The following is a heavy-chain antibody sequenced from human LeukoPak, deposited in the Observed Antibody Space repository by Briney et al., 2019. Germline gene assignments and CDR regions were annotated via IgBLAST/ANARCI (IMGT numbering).Heavy chain of an antibody. CDR1: GFTFSRYW. V-gene: IGHV3-7*01. Sequence: GGSLRLSCAASGFTFSRYWMSWVREAPGKGREWVANIKKDGSEKYYVDSVKGRFTISRDNAKTSLYLQMNSLRAADTAVYYCARDLSGVAGYTYGRGIDYWGQGTLVTVSS. D-gene: IGHD5-18*01. CDR3: ARDLSGVAGYTYGRGIDY. J-gene: IGHJ4*02. CDR2: IKKDGSEK.